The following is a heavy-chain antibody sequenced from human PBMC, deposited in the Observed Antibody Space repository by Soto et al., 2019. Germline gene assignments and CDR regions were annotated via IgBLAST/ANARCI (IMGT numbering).Heavy chain of an antibody. CDR2: INSDGSST. CDR1: GFTFISYW. V-gene: IGHV3-74*01. D-gene: IGHD7-27*01. J-gene: IGHJ4*02. CDR3: AREPSGKTGFDY. Sequence: PGGSLRLSCAASGFTFISYWMHWGRQAPGKGLVWVSRINSDGSSTSYADSVKGRFTISRDNAKNTLYLQMNSLRAEDTAVYYYAREPSGKTGFDYWGQRTLVTVSS.